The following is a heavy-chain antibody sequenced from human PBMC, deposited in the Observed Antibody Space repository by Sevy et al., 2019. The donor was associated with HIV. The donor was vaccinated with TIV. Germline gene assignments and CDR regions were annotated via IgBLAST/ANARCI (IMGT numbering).Heavy chain of an antibody. D-gene: IGHD7-27*01. CDR3: AREGGVATTGDHDAFDI. Sequence: ASVKVSCKASGDTFSTYGLSWVRQAPGQGLEWMGGIIPIFGTPNYEQKFQGRVTITADESASTAYMELSSLRSEDMALYYCAREGGVATTGDHDAFDIWGHGTLVTVSS. CDR1: GDTFSTYG. V-gene: IGHV1-69*13. J-gene: IGHJ3*02. CDR2: IIPIFGTP.